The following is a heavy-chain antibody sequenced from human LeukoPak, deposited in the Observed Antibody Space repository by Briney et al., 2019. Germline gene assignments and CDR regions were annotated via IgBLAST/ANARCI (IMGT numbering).Heavy chain of an antibody. CDR3: ARPKVPAAIPRYGMDV. V-gene: IGHV3-30-3*01. D-gene: IGHD2-2*02. J-gene: IGHJ6*02. CDR2: ISYDGSNK. Sequence: PGKSLRLSCAASGFTFSSYAMHWVRQAPGKGLEWVAVISYDGSNKYHADSVKGRFTISRDNSKNTLYLQMNSLRAEDTAVYYCARPKVPAAIPRYGMDVWGQGTTVTVSS. CDR1: GFTFSSYA.